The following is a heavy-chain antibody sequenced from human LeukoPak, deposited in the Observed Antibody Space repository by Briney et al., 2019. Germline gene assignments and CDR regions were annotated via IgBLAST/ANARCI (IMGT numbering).Heavy chain of an antibody. CDR1: GGSFSGYY. J-gene: IGHJ3*02. Sequence: SETLSLTCAVYGGSFSGYYWSWMRQPPGKGLEWIGEINHSGSTNYSPSLKSRVTISVDTSKNQFSLKLSSVTAADTAVYFCAKSGPAAGRPDAFDIWGQGTMVTVSS. D-gene: IGHD2-2*01. CDR3: AKSGPAAGRPDAFDI. V-gene: IGHV4-34*01. CDR2: INHSGST.